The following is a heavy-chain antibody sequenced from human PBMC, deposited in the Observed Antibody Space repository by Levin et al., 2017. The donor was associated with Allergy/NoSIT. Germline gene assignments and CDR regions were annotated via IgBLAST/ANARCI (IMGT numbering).Heavy chain of an antibody. CDR1: GFTFSSYW. J-gene: IGHJ4*02. CDR2: IKQDGSEK. D-gene: IGHD3-10*01. CDR3: ARGDYYGSGSHLDY. V-gene: IGHV3-7*04. Sequence: GGSLRLSCAASGFTFSSYWMSWVRQAPGKGLEWVANIKQDGSEKYYVDSVKGRFTISRDNAKNSLYLQMNSLRAEDTAVYYCARGDYYGSGSHLDYWGQGTLVTVSS.